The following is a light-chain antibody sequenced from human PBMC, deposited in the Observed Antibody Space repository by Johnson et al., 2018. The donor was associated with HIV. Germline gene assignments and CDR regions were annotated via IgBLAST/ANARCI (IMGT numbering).Light chain of an antibody. CDR1: SSNIGNNY. J-gene: IGLJ1*01. Sequence: QSVLTQSPSVSAAPGQKVTISCSGSSSNIGNNYVSWYQQLPGTAPKLLIYDNNQRPSGIPDRFSGSKSGTSATLGITGLQTGDEADYYCGTWDSSLNAYVFGAATKVAVL. CDR2: DNN. V-gene: IGLV1-51*01. CDR3: GTWDSSLNAYV.